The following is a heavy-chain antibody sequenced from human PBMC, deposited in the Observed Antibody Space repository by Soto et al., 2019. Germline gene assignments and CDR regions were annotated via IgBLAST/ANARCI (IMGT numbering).Heavy chain of an antibody. J-gene: IGHJ6*02. D-gene: IGHD2-2*02. CDR3: ARGGDQLLYNYYGMDV. Sequence: PGESLKISCKGSGYNFTSYWIGWVRQMPGKGLEWMGIIYPGDSDTRYGPSFQGQVTISADKSISTAYLQWSSLKASDTAMYYCARGGDQLLYNYYGMDVWGQGTTVTVSS. V-gene: IGHV5-51*01. CDR1: GYNFTSYW. CDR2: IYPGDSDT.